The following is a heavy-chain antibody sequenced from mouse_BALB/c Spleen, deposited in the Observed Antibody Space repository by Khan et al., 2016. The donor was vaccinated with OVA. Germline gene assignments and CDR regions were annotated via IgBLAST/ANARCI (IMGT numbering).Heavy chain of an antibody. CDR3: ATHLTGSFAY. Sequence: EVELVESGGDLVKSGGSLKLSCAASGFTFSPYSMSWVRQTPDKRLEWVATISSDGDYTYYPDSVKGRFNISRDNAKNNLFLQMSVLRSEDTAIYYCATHLTGSFAYWGQGTLVTVSA. D-gene: IGHD4-1*01. CDR1: GFTFSPYS. V-gene: IGHV5-6*01. CDR2: ISSDGDYT. J-gene: IGHJ3*01.